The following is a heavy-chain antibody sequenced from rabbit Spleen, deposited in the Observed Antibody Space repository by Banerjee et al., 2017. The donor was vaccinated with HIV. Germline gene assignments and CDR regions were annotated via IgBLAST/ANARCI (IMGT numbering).Heavy chain of an antibody. Sequence: QSLEESGGDLVKPGASLTLTCTASGFTLSSYWMCWVRQAPGKGLEWIACIDGGSSGSTYYASWAQGRFTISKTSSTTVTLQMTSLTVADTATYFCARDTGSSFSSYGMDLWGQGTLVT. V-gene: IGHV1S40*01. CDR3: ARDTGSSFSSYGMDL. CDR1: GFTLSSYW. D-gene: IGHD8-1*01. CDR2: IDGGSSGST. J-gene: IGHJ3*01.